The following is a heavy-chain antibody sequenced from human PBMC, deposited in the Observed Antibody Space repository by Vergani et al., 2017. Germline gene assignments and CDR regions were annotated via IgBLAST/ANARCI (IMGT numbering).Heavy chain of an antibody. V-gene: IGHV3-30*04. D-gene: IGHD3-10*01. CDR1: GFTFSSYA. CDR2: LKYDGSKK. J-gene: IGHJ2*01. Sequence: QVQLVESGGGVVQPGRSLRLSCAASGFTFSSYAMHWVRQAPGKGLEWVANLKYDGSKKNYVDSVKGRFTISRDNAKNSLYLQMNNLRVEDTAGYYCARGRGDNWYFDLWGRDTLVTVSS. CDR3: ARGRGDNWYFDL.